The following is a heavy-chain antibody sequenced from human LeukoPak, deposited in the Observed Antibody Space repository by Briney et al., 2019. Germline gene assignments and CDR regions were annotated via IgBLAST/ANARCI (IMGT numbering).Heavy chain of an antibody. J-gene: IGHJ4*02. D-gene: IGHD3-22*01. CDR3: TRESSRYYDSSGQYYFDY. CDR1: GFTFGDYA. Sequence: PGRSLRLSCTTSGFTFGDYAMNWVRQAPGKGLEWVGFIRSTAYGGTTEYAASVKGRFTMSRDDSKSIAFLQMYSLKTEDTAVYYCTRESSRYYDSSGQYYFDYWGQGTLVTASS. CDR2: IRSTAYGGTT. V-gene: IGHV3-49*04.